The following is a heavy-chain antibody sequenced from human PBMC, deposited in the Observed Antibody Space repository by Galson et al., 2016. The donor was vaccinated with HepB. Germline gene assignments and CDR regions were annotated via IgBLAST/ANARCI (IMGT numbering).Heavy chain of an antibody. J-gene: IGHJ4*02. D-gene: IGHD1-7*01. Sequence: SVKVSCKASGYTFTTYGISWVRQAPGQGLEWMGWISTYSDDRNHAQELRGRVTLTTHTSTSTAYMELTNLKSDDTAVYYCVRDRDRTLDYWGQGTLVTVSS. V-gene: IGHV1-18*04. CDR2: ISTYSDDR. CDR1: GYTFTTYG. CDR3: VRDRDRTLDY.